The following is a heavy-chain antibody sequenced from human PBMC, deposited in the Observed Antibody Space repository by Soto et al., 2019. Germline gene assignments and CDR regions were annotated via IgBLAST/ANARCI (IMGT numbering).Heavy chain of an antibody. D-gene: IGHD3-10*01. CDR2: INHSGST. J-gene: IGHJ6*03. CDR3: ARGFYYGSGSYTYYYYYYMDV. Sequence: GGSISSDYWSWMRRPPGKGLEWIGEINHSGSTNYNPSLKSRVTISVDTSKNQFSLKLSSATAADTAVYYCARGFYYGSGSYTYYYYYYMDVWGKGTTVTVSS. V-gene: IGHV4-34*01. CDR1: GGSISSDY.